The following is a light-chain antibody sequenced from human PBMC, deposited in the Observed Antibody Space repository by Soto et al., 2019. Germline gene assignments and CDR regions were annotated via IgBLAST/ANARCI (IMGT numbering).Light chain of an antibody. V-gene: IGKV3-11*01. CDR3: LLRMNWPLT. J-gene: IGKJ5*01. Sequence: DIVLTQSPVTLSLSPGDRATLSCRASETVSSYLLWYQQKPGQDPRLLIYDASERATGIPARFSGSGSETDFTLTISSLEPYDFGVYCCLLRMNWPLTFGQGTRLEIK. CDR1: ETVSSY. CDR2: DAS.